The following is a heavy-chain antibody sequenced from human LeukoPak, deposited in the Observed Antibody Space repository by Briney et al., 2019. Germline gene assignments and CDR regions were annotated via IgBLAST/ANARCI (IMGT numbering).Heavy chain of an antibody. V-gene: IGHV1-24*01. D-gene: IGHD3-22*01. CDR1: GYTLTELS. J-gene: IGHJ5*02. CDR3: ATLYYDSSGYRDNWFDP. CDR2: FDPEDGET. Sequence: ASVKVSCRVSGYTLTELSMHWVRQAPGKGLEWMGGFDPEDGETIYAQKFQGRVTMTEDTSTDTAYMELSSLRSEDTAVYYYATLYYDSSGYRDNWFDPWGQGTLVTVSS.